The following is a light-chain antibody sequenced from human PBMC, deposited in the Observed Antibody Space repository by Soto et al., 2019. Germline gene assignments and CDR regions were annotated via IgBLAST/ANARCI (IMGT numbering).Light chain of an antibody. CDR1: SSNIGINP. CDR3: AAWDDSPQSHVV. Sequence: QSVLTQPPSASGTPGQRVTISCSGGSSNIGINPVNWFQQLPGAAPNLLIYNNHQRASGVPDRFSASKSGTSASLAISGLQSEDEAVYYRAAWDDSPQSHVVFGGGTKVTVL. V-gene: IGLV1-44*01. CDR2: NNH. J-gene: IGLJ2*01.